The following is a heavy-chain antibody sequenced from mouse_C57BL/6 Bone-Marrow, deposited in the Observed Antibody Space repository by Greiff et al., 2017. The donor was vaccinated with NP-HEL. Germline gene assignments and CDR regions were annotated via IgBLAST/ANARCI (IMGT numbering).Heavy chain of an antibody. J-gene: IGHJ4*01. CDR2: IRNKANGYTT. CDR3: ARSSYYDYADDPFYAMYY. V-gene: IGHV7-3*01. CDR1: GFTFTDYY. D-gene: IGHD2-4*01. Sequence: EVKVVESGGGLVQPGGSLSLSCAASGFTFTDYYMSWVRQPPGKALEWLGFIRNKANGYTTEYSASVKGRFTISRDNSQSILYLQMKALIAEDSATYYCARSSYYDYADDPFYAMYYWGQGTSVTVSS.